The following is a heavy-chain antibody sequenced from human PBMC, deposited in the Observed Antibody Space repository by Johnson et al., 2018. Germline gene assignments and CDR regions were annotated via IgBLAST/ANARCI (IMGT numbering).Heavy chain of an antibody. CDR2: IYSGGST. D-gene: IGHD2-21*02. Sequence: VQLVESGGGLIQPGGSLRLSCAASGFTVSSNYMTWVRQAPGKGLEWVSVIYSGGSTYYADSVKGRFTISRDRCKNTLYLQMNSLRAEDTAVYYCARGADPYCGGACCFQYWGQGTLVTVSS. CDR3: ARGADPYCGGACCFQY. CDR1: GFTVSSNY. J-gene: IGHJ1*01. V-gene: IGHV3-53*01.